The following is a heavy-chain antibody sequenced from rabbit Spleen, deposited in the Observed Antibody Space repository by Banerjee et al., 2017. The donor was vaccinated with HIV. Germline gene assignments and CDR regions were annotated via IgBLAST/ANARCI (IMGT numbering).Heavy chain of an antibody. Sequence: QSLEESGGDLVKPGASLTLTCKASGFSFNSGYDMCWVRQAPGKGLEWVACAYAGSSGSTYSATWAKGRFTISKSSSTTVTLQMTGLTAADTATYFCARDTASSFSSYGMDLWGQGTLVTVS. CDR3: ARDTASSFSSYGMDL. V-gene: IGHV1S40*01. CDR1: GFSFNSGYD. J-gene: IGHJ6*01. D-gene: IGHD8-1*01. CDR2: AYAGSSGST.